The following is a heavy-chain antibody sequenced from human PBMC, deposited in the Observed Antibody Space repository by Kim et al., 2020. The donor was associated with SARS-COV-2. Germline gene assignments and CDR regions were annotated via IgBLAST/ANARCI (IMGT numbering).Heavy chain of an antibody. CDR3: ANGGSSSSWAHLY. CDR2: IWYDGSKK. D-gene: IGHD2-2*01. V-gene: IGHV3-33*06. Sequence: GGSLRLSCAASGFTFSNYGMHWVRQAPGKGLEWVAVIWYDGSKKYYVDSVKGRFTISRDNSKNTLYLQMNSLRAEDTAVYYCANGGSSSSWAHLYWGQGTLVIVSS. CDR1: GFTFSNYG. J-gene: IGHJ4*02.